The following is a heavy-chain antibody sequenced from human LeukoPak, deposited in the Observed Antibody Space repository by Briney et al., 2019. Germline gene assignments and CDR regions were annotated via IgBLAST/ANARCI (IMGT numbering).Heavy chain of an antibody. CDR1: GFTVSSNY. CDR2: IYNSGNA. J-gene: IGHJ3*02. V-gene: IGHV3-53*01. D-gene: IGHD2/OR15-2a*01. Sequence: GGSLRLSCAASGFTVSSNYMSWVRQAPGKGLEWVSVIYNSGNAYYADSVKGRFTISRDNSKNTLYLQMSSLRAEDTAVYYCAREVIYGAFDIWGQGTMVTVSS. CDR3: AREVIYGAFDI.